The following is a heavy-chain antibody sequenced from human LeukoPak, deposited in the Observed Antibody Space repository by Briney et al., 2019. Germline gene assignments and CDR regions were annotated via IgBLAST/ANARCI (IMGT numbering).Heavy chain of an antibody. CDR2: ISSSGSTI. Sequence: GGSLRLSCAASGFTFSDYYMSWIRQAPGKGLEWLSYISSSGSTIYYADSVKSRFTISRDNAKNSLYLQMNSLRAEDTAVYYCARVAPYYCGSGPGGWFDPWGQGTLVTVSS. CDR3: ARVAPYYCGSGPGGWFDP. D-gene: IGHD3-10*01. CDR1: GFTFSDYY. J-gene: IGHJ5*02. V-gene: IGHV3-11*01.